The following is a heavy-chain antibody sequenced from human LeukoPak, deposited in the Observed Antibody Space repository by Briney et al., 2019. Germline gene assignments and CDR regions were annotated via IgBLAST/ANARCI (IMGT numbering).Heavy chain of an antibody. V-gene: IGHV3-73*01. D-gene: IGHD5-18*01. CDR1: GFTFSASV. J-gene: IGHJ4*02. CDR3: SRLNRYTFGANFDY. Sequence: SGGSLRLSCATSGFTFSASVMHWVRQAPGKGLEWVGRITNQANNYATTYAASVKGRFTISRDDSKNTAYLRMNSLKTEDTAVYYCSRLNRYTFGANFDYWGQGTLVTVSS. CDR2: ITNQANNYAT.